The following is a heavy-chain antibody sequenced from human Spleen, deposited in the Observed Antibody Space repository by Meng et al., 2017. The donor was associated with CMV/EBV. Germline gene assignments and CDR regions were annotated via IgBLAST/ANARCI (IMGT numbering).Heavy chain of an antibody. CDR1: GFTFDDYG. Sequence: GESLKISCAASGFTFDDYGMNWVRQVPGKGLEWVARIYWNGGRTSYADSVKGRFTISRDNAKNSLYLQMNSLSAEDTALYYCARDHDFWSGQSPMDVWGQGTTVTVSS. J-gene: IGHJ6*02. CDR2: IYWNGGRT. D-gene: IGHD3-3*01. CDR3: ARDHDFWSGQSPMDV. V-gene: IGHV3-20*04.